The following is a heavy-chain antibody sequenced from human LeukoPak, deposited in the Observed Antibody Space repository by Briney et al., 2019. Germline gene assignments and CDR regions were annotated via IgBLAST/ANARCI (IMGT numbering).Heavy chain of an antibody. V-gene: IGHV4-38-2*02. CDR3: ARGNYDYVWGSYRYTGTDY. CDR1: GYSISSGYY. Sequence: PSETLSLTCTVSGYSISSGYYWGWIRQPPGKGLEWIGTIYHSGSTYYNPSLKSRVTISLDTSKNQFSLKLSSVTAADTAVYYCARGNYDYVWGSYRYTGTDYWGQGTLVTVSS. D-gene: IGHD3-16*02. CDR2: IYHSGST. J-gene: IGHJ4*02.